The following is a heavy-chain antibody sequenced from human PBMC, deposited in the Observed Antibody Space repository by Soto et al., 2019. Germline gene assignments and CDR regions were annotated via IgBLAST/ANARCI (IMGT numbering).Heavy chain of an antibody. CDR1: GYTFTSYA. Sequence: ASVKVPCKASGYTFTSYAMHLVRQAPGQRLEWMGWINAGNGNTKYSQKFQGRVTITRDTSASTAYMELSSLRSEDTAVYYCARALGPYYYASSGYGFDYWGQGTLVTVSS. CDR3: ARALGPYYYASSGYGFDY. CDR2: INAGNGNT. V-gene: IGHV1-3*01. D-gene: IGHD3-22*01. J-gene: IGHJ4*02.